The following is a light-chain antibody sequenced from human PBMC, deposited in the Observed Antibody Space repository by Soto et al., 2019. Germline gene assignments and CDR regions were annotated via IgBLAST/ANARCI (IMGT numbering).Light chain of an antibody. V-gene: IGLV2-14*03. CDR3: SSYLHSPPSYV. J-gene: IGLJ1*01. CDR2: HVT. CDR1: SVDVGDYNS. Sequence: QSVLTQPASVSGSPGQSITISCTGSSVDVGDYNSVSWYQQHPGKAPKVMIYHVTIRASGVSNRFSGSKSGNTASLTISGLQAEDEADYYCSSYLHSPPSYVFGTGTKVTVL.